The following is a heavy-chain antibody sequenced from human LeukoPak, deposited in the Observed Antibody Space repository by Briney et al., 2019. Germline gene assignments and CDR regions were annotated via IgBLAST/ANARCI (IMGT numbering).Heavy chain of an antibody. CDR2: IKYSGST. CDR3: AREASPTSTAFAI. D-gene: IGHD5/OR15-5a*01. Sequence: SETLSLTCAVFGASFSGHYWSWIRQPPGKGLEWIGEIKYSGSTNYNPSLKSRVTISLDTSKNHFSLNLDSVTAADTAVYYCAREASPTSTAFAIWGQGTLVTVSS. CDR1: GASFSGHY. J-gene: IGHJ3*02. V-gene: IGHV4-34*01.